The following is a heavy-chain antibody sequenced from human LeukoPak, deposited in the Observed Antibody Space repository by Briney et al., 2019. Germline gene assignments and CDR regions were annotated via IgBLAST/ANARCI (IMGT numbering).Heavy chain of an antibody. CDR2: IYWDDDK. Sequence: KESGPTLVKPTQTLTLTCTFSGFSLSTRGVGVAWIRQPPGKALEWLALIYWDDDKRYSPSLKSGLTITKDTSKNQVVLTMTNVGPVDTATYFCAHIPRIQGDYDRCFDVWGRGTLVTVSS. D-gene: IGHD4-17*01. J-gene: IGHJ2*01. CDR1: GFSLSTRGVG. V-gene: IGHV2-5*02. CDR3: AHIPRIQGDYDRCFDV.